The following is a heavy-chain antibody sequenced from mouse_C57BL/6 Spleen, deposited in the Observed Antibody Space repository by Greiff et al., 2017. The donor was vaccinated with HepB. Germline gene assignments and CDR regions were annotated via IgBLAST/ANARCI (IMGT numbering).Heavy chain of an antibody. D-gene: IGHD1-1*01. CDR2: IHPNSGST. CDR1: GYTFTSYW. J-gene: IGHJ4*01. V-gene: IGHV1-64*01. CDR3: ARMRSSYYYAMDY. Sequence: QVQLQQPGAELVKPGASVKLSCKASGYTFTSYWMHWVKQRPGQGLEWIGMIHPNSGSTNYNEKFKSKATLTVDKSSSTAYMQLSSLTSEDSAVYYCARMRSSYYYAMDYWGQGTSVTVSS.